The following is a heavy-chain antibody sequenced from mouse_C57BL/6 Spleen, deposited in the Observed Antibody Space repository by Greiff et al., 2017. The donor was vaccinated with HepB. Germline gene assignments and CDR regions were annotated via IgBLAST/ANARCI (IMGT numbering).Heavy chain of an antibody. J-gene: IGHJ1*03. CDR3: TTLRHWYFDV. V-gene: IGHV14-4*01. D-gene: IGHD2-12*01. CDR2: IDPENGDT. CDR1: GFNIKDDY. Sequence: VQLQQSGAELVRPGASVKLSCTASGFNIKDDYMHWVKQRPEQGLEWIGWIDPENGDTEYASKFQGKATITADTSSNTAYLQLSSLTSEDTAVYYCTTLRHWYFDVCGTGTTVTVSS.